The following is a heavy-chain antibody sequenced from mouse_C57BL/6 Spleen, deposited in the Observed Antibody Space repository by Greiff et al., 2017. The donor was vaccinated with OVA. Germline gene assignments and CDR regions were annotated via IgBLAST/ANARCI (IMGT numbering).Heavy chain of an antibody. CDR2: IYWDDDK. D-gene: IGHD2-1*01. CDR1: GFSLSTSGMG. Sequence: QVTLKESGPGILQSSQTLSLTCSFSGFSLSTSGMGVSWIRQPSGKGLEWLAHIYWDDDKRYNPSLKSRLTISKDTSRNQVFLKITSVDTADTATYYCARRSYGNYVGYFDVWGTGTTVTVSS. V-gene: IGHV8-12*01. J-gene: IGHJ1*03. CDR3: ARRSYGNYVGYFDV.